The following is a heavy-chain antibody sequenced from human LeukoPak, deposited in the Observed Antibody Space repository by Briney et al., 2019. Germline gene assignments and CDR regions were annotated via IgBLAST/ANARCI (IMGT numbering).Heavy chain of an antibody. D-gene: IGHD6-13*01. CDR3: ARGRAAAGTPVDY. Sequence: SETLSLTCAVSGGSVSSSSYYWSWIRQPPGKGLEWIGYIYYSGNTNYNPSLKSRVTISVDMSKNQFSLKLNSVTAADTAVYYCARGRAAAGTPVDYWGQGILVTVSS. V-gene: IGHV4-61*01. J-gene: IGHJ4*02. CDR2: IYYSGNT. CDR1: GGSVSSSSYY.